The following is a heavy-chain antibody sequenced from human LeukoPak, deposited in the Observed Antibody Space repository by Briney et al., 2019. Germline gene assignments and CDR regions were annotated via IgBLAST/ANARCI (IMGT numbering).Heavy chain of an antibody. CDR1: GGSISHISYH. J-gene: IGHJ4*02. CDR2: IYYSGST. V-gene: IGHV4-39*01. D-gene: IGHD2-15*01. Sequence: SETLSLTYTVSGGSISHISYHGPWIRQPPGKGLEWIGSIYYSGSTYYNPSLKSRVTISVDTSKNQFSLKLSSVTAADTAVYYCARGYCTGGSCYLFQYWGQGTLVTVSS. CDR3: ARGYCTGGSCYLFQY.